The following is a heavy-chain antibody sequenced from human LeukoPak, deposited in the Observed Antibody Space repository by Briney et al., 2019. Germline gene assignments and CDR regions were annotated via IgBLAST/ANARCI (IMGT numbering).Heavy chain of an antibody. V-gene: IGHV3-30*02. Sequence: GGSLRLSCTASGFIFSTYGMHWVRQAPGKGLEWVAFIQFDGSNEFYADSVKGRFTISRDNSKNTLYPQMNSLRTEDTSVYYCAEDQQLQPFHYWGQGTLVTVSS. CDR2: IQFDGSNE. J-gene: IGHJ4*02. CDR1: GFIFSTYG. CDR3: AEDQQLQPFHY. D-gene: IGHD2-2*01.